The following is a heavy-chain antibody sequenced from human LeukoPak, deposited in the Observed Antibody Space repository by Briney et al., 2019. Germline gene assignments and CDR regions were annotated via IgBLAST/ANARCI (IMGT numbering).Heavy chain of an antibody. Sequence: GGSLRLSCAASGFTVSSKYMSWVRQAPGKGLEWVSVIYSGGTTYYADSVKGRFTISRDNSKNTLYLQMNSLRVEDPAVYYCATKGISWYDYWGQGTLVTVSS. CDR2: IYSGGTT. CDR3: ATKGISWYDY. CDR1: GFTVSSKY. D-gene: IGHD6-13*01. V-gene: IGHV3-66*01. J-gene: IGHJ4*02.